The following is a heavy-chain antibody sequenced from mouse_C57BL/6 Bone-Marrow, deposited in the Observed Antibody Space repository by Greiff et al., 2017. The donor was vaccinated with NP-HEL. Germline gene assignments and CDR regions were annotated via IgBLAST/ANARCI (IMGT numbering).Heavy chain of an antibody. V-gene: IGHV5-15*04. CDR3: ARREGNSWVMDY. J-gene: IGHJ4*01. CDR1: GFTFSDYG. CDR2: ISNLAYSI. D-gene: IGHD2-1*01. Sequence: EVKVVESGGGLVQPGGSLKLSCAASGFTFSDYGMAWVRQAPRKGPEWVAFISNLAYSIYYADTVTGRFTISREKAKNTLYLEMSSLRSEDTAIYDCARREGNSWVMDYWGQGTSATVSS.